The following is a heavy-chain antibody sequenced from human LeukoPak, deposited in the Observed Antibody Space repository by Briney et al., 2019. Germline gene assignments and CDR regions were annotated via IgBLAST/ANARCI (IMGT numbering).Heavy chain of an antibody. CDR1: GGSISSYY. J-gene: IGHJ4*02. V-gene: IGHV4-39*07. CDR2: IYYSGST. Sequence: PSETLSLTCTVSGGSISSYYWGWIRQPPGKGLEWIGSIYYSGSTYYSPSLKSRVTISVDTSKNQFSLKLSSVTAADTAVYYCVVLLWFGELPHFDYWGQGTLVTVSS. CDR3: VVLLWFGELPHFDY. D-gene: IGHD3-10*01.